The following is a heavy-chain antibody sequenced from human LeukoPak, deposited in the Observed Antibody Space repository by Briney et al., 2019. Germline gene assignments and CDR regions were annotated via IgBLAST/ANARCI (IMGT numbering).Heavy chain of an antibody. V-gene: IGHV3-66*01. CDR1: ESIVSGNY. CDR2: IYTGGGT. CDR3: AHYDFWSGHALDI. D-gene: IGHD3-3*01. J-gene: IGHJ3*02. Sequence: GGSLTLSCAASESIVSGNYMTWVRQAPGKGLEWLSVIYTGGGTYYADSVKGRFTISRDTSKTTVYLQMNSLRGDDTAIYYCAHYDFWSGHALDIWGQGTMVTVSS.